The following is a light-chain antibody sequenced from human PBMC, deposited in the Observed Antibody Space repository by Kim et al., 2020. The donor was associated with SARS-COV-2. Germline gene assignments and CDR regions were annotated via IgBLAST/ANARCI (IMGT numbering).Light chain of an antibody. J-gene: IGLJ2*01. CDR3: CSYAGSYTHVV. V-gene: IGLV2-11*01. CDR1: SSDVGGYNY. Sequence: QSITISCTGTSSDVGGYNYVSWYQQHPGKAPKLMISDVSKRPSGVPDRFSGSKSGNAAYLTISGLQAEDEADYYCCSYAGSYTHVVFGGGTQLTVL. CDR2: DVS.